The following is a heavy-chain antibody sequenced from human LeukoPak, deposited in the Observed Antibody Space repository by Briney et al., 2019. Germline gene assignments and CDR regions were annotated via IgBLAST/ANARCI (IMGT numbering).Heavy chain of an antibody. Sequence: GGSLRLSCAASGFTVSSNYMSWVRQAPGKGLEWVSVIYSGGSTYYADSVKGRFTISRDNSKNTLYLQMNSLRAEDTAVYYCASTTDSSSSWYPAWYYYYGMDVWGKGTTVTVSS. D-gene: IGHD6-13*01. CDR3: ASTTDSSSSWYPAWYYYYGMDV. CDR2: IYSGGST. V-gene: IGHV3-53*01. J-gene: IGHJ6*04. CDR1: GFTVSSNY.